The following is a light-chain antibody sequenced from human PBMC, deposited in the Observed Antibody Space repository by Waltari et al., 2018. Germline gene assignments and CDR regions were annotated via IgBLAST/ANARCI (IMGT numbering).Light chain of an antibody. J-gene: IGLJ2*01. CDR3: SSYTSSSTL. Sequence: QSALTQPASVSGSPGQSITTSCTGTSSDGGGYNDVSWYQQHPGKAPKLMIYDVSNRPSGVSNRFSGSKSGNTASLTISGLQAEDEADYYCSSYTSSSTLFGGGTKLTVL. CDR1: SSDGGGYND. V-gene: IGLV2-14*03. CDR2: DVS.